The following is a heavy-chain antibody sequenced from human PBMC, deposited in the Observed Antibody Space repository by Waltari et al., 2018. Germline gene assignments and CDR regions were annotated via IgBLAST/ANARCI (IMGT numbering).Heavy chain of an antibody. CDR3: ARGGGSYENWYFDL. V-gene: IGHV1-8*01. D-gene: IGHD1-26*01. J-gene: IGHJ2*01. CDR1: GYTFTSYE. CDR2: MSRKTGNA. Sequence: QVQLVQSGAEVKKPGASVKVSCKASGYTFTSYEINWVRQATGEGLEWMGWMSRKTGNAGYAHNFQGRVTMTSNTSFSTAYMELSDLKSEDTAVYYCARGGGSYENWYFDLWGRGTLVTVSS.